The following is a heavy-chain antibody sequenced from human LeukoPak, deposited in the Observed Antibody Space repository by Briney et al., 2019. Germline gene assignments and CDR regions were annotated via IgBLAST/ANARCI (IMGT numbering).Heavy chain of an antibody. D-gene: IGHD6-6*01. CDR3: AKEVRPNDY. V-gene: IGHV3-23*01. Sequence: GGSLGLSCAASGFTFGSSAMCWVRQAPGKGLEWVSGISRTGGEKYYADSVKGRFTISRDTSIDTLFLQMNSLRAVDTAVYYCAKEVRPNDYWGQGTLVTVSS. CDR2: ISRTGGEK. J-gene: IGHJ4*02. CDR1: GFTFGSSA.